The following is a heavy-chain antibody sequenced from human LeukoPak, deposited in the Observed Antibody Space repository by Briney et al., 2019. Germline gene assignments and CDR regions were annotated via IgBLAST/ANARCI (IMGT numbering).Heavy chain of an antibody. Sequence: GGSLRLSCAASGFTFSSYDMHWVRQATGKGLEWVSAIGTAGDTYYPGSVKGRFTISRENAKNSLYLQMNSLRAGDTAVYYCARGARYGYYYYGMDVWGQGTTATVSS. V-gene: IGHV3-13*01. CDR3: ARGARYGYYYYGMDV. J-gene: IGHJ6*02. CDR1: GFTFSSYD. D-gene: IGHD5-18*01. CDR2: IGTAGDT.